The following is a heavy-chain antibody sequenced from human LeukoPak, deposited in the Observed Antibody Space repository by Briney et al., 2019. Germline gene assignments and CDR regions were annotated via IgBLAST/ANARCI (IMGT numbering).Heavy chain of an antibody. CDR2: INVDDSSK. CDR1: GFTFSTSW. CDR3: ARDRAYSTLDF. V-gene: IGHV3-7*01. J-gene: IGHJ4*02. D-gene: IGHD4-11*01. Sequence: PGGSLRLSCAASGFTFSTSWMTWVRQAPGKGLERVAIINVDDSSKSYLDSVKGRFTISRDNAKNSLYLQMNNLRAEDTAVYYCARDRAYSTLDFWGQGTLVAVSS.